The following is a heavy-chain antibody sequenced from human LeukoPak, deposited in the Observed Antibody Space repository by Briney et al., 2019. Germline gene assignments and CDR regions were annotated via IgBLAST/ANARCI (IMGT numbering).Heavy chain of an antibody. CDR2: IPATSGYI. Sequence: PGGSLRLSCAASAFTFSSYTMNWVPQAPGKALPGPSSIPATSGYISYADSVKGRSTISRDNAKKSLYLQMTSLTAEDTAVYYCARDRGAYCGGDCYLGFDYWGRGTLVTVSS. V-gene: IGHV3-21*01. D-gene: IGHD2-21*02. CDR1: AFTFSSYT. J-gene: IGHJ4*01. CDR3: ARDRGAYCGGDCYLGFDY.